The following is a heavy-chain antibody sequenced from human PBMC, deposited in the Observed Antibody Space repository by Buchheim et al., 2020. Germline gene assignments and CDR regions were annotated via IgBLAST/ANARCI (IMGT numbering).Heavy chain of an antibody. D-gene: IGHD3-3*01. CDR1: GFTFSSYW. V-gene: IGHV3-7*02. CDR2: IKQDGSEK. J-gene: IGHJ6*02. CDR3: WSGYLYYGMDV. Sequence: EVQLVESGGGLVQPGGSLRLSCAASGFTFSSYWLSWVRRAPGKGLEWVANIKQDGSEKYYVDSVKGRFTISRDKAKNSPYLHMNSLRAEDTAVYYAWSGYLYYGMDVWGQGTT.